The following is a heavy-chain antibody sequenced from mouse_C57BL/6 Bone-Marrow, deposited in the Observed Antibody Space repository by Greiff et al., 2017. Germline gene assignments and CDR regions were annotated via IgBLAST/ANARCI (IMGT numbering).Heavy chain of an antibody. Sequence: QVQLQQPGAELVRPGSSVKLSCKASGYTFTSYWMHWVKQRPIQGLEWIGNIDPSDSDTHYNQKFQDKATLTVDKSSSTAYLQLSSLTSEDSAVYYCTLYRKLYFDYWGQGTTLTVSS. CDR1: GYTFTSYW. V-gene: IGHV1-52*01. CDR3: TLYRKLYFDY. J-gene: IGHJ2*01. CDR2: IDPSDSDT.